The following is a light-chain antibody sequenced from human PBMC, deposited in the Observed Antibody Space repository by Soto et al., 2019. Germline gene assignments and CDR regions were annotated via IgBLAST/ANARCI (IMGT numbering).Light chain of an antibody. CDR2: DAS. CDR1: QDISNY. V-gene: IGKV1-39*01. CDR3: QQSYSTPRT. Sequence: DIQMTHSPSSLSASVGDRVTITCQASQDISNYLNWYQQKPGKAPKLLIYDASSLQSGVPSRFSGSGSGTDFTLTISSLQPEDFATYYCQQSYSTPRTFGQGTKVDI. J-gene: IGKJ1*01.